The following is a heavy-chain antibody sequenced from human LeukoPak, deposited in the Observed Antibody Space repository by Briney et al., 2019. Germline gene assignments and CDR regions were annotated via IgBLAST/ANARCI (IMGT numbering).Heavy chain of an antibody. CDR2: ISYDGSNK. D-gene: IGHD3-10*01. CDR1: GFTFSSYA. Sequence: GRSLRLSCAASGFTFSSYAMHWVRQAPGKGLEWVAVISYDGSNKYYADSVKGRFTISRDNSKNTLYLQMNSLRAEDTAVYYCVILWFGEVDAFDIWGQGTMVTVSS. J-gene: IGHJ3*02. CDR3: VILWFGEVDAFDI. V-gene: IGHV3-30-3*01.